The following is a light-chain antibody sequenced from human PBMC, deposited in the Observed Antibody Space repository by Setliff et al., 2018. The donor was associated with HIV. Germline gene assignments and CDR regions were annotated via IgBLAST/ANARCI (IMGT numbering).Light chain of an antibody. J-gene: IGLJ1*01. V-gene: IGLV1-40*01. CDR3: QSYDSSLSGYV. CDR1: SSNIGAGYD. Sequence: QSVLTQPPSVSGAPGQMVTISCIGSSSNIGAGYDVHWYQQVPGTAPKLLIFDNHIRPSGVPDRFSGSKSGTSASLAITGLQAEDEADYYCQSYDSSLSGYVFGIGTKVTVL. CDR2: DNH.